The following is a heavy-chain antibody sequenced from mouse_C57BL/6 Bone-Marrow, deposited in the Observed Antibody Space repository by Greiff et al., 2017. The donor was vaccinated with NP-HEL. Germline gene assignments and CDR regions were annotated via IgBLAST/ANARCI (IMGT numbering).Heavy chain of an antibody. Sequence: VQLQESGAELAKPGASVKLSCKASGYTFTSYWMHWVKQRPGQGLEWIGYINPSSGYTKYNQKFKDKATLTVDKSSSTAYMQLSSLTSEDSAVYYCARRHYGYWYFDVWGTGTTVTVSS. CDR1: GYTFTSYW. CDR2: INPSSGYT. D-gene: IGHD1-1*01. CDR3: ARRHYGYWYFDV. V-gene: IGHV1-7*01. J-gene: IGHJ1*03.